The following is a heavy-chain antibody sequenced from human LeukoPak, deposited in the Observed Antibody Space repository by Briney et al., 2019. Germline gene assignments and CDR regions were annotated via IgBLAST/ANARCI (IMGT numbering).Heavy chain of an antibody. Sequence: PGGSLRLSCAASGFTFSSYVMHWVRQAPGKGLEWLSAISYDGSDKYYAGSVKGRFTISRDNSKNTLYLQTNSLRADDKAVYYCAREGQNIYLFDYWGQGTLVTVSS. CDR2: ISYDGSDK. D-gene: IGHD2/OR15-2a*01. J-gene: IGHJ4*02. V-gene: IGHV3-30*04. CDR1: GFTFSSYV. CDR3: AREGQNIYLFDY.